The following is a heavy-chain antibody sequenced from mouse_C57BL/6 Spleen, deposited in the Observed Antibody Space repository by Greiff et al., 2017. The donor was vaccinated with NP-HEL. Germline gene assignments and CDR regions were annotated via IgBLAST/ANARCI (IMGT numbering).Heavy chain of an antibody. Sequence: VQLQQSGPELVKPGASVKISCKASGYTFTDYYMHWVKQRTEQGLAWIGRIDPEDGETKYAPKFQGKATITADTSSNTAYLQLSSLTSEDTAVYYCARSTVVADYWGQGTTLTVSS. CDR2: IDPEDGET. J-gene: IGHJ2*01. D-gene: IGHD1-1*01. CDR1: GYTFTDYY. V-gene: IGHV14-2*01. CDR3: ARSTVVADY.